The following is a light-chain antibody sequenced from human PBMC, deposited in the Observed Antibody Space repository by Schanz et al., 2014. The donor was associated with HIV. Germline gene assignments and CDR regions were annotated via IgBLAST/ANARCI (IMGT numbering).Light chain of an antibody. J-gene: IGLJ3*02. CDR1: SSDVGGYNS. CDR3: AAWDDSLNGWV. Sequence: QSALTQPPSASGSPGQSVTISCTGTSSDVGGYNSPPSYQQHPGKAPKLLIYEVSKRPSGVPDRFSGSKSGNTASLTVSGLQPEDEADYYCAAWDDSLNGWVFGGGTKLTVL. CDR2: EVS. V-gene: IGLV2-8*01.